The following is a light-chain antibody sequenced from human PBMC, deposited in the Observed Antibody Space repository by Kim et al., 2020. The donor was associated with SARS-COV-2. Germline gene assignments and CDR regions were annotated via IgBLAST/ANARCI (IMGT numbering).Light chain of an antibody. J-gene: IGLJ2*01. Sequence: PGKTVRVSCGGNSIGSKSLHWYQQKSGQAPVLVIYYDSDRPSGIPERFSGSNSGNTATLTISRVEAGDEADYYCQVWDSSSDHRVVFGGGTQLTVL. CDR1: SIGSKS. CDR3: QVWDSSSDHRVV. CDR2: YDS. V-gene: IGLV3-21*04.